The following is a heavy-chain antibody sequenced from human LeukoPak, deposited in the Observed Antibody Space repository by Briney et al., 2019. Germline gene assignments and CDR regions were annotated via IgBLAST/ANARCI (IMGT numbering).Heavy chain of an antibody. V-gene: IGHV1-2*02. CDR3: ARALMYYYDQDY. D-gene: IGHD3-22*01. CDR2: IIPMFGTA. CDR1: GYTFTGYY. Sequence: ASVKVSCKASGYTFTGYYMHWVRQAPGQGLEWMGGIIPMFGTAKYAQRFQGRVTMTRNTSISTAYMELSSLRSEDTAVYYCARALMYYYDQDYWGQGTLVTVSS. J-gene: IGHJ4*02.